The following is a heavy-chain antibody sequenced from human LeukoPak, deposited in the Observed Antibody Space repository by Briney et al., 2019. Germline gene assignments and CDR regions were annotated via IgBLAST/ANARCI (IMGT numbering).Heavy chain of an antibody. D-gene: IGHD6-13*01. CDR2: IRQDGDTK. CDR3: ARSLPYGTTWYGRSDF. V-gene: IGHV3-7*03. CDR1: GFTFNTYW. J-gene: IGHJ4*02. Sequence: GGSLRLSCAASGFTFNTYWMSWVRQAPGKGLEWVANIRQDGDTKYYVDSVKGRFTISRDNAMNSLYLQMNSLRAKDTAIYYCARSLPYGTTWYGRSDFWGQGTLVTVSS.